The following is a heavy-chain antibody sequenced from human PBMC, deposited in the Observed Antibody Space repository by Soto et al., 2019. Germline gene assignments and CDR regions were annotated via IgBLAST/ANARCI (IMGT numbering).Heavy chain of an antibody. V-gene: IGHV1-69*13. CDR2: IIPIFGTA. CDR3: SENAVAGTGDYYYYGMDV. D-gene: IGHD6-19*01. CDR1: GDTFSSYA. Sequence: SVKVSCKASGDTFSSYAISWVRQAPGQGLEWMGGIIPIFGTANYAQKFQGRVTITADESTSTAYMELSSLRSEDTAVYYCSENAVAGTGDYYYYGMDVWGQGTTVTVSS. J-gene: IGHJ6*02.